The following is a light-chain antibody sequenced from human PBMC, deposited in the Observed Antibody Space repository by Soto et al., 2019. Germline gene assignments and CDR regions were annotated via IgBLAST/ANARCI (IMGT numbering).Light chain of an antibody. V-gene: IGKV3-20*01. CDR3: QQHGSSPIT. CDR2: GVS. Sequence: VMTPSPANLSLSPGEISTLFCRASQSVGKYLVWYQQKPGQAPRLLIYGVSSRATGVSHRFSGSGSGTDFTLTISRLEPEDFAVYYCQQHGSSPITFGQGTRLEIK. CDR1: QSVGKY. J-gene: IGKJ5*01.